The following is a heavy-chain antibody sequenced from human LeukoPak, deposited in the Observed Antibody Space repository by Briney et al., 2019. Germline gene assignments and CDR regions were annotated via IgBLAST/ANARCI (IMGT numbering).Heavy chain of an antibody. CDR3: AREGGADYTSDAFDI. Sequence: SETLSLTCTVSGGSISSYYWSWIRQPPGKGLEWIGYIYYSGSTNYNPSLKSRVTISVDTSKNQFSLKLSSVTAADTAVFYCAREGGADYTSDAFDIWGQGTMVTVSS. D-gene: IGHD3-3*01. J-gene: IGHJ3*02. CDR2: IYYSGST. CDR1: GGSISSYY. V-gene: IGHV4-59*12.